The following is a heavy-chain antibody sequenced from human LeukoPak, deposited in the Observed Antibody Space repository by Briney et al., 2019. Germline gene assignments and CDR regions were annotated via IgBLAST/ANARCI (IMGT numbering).Heavy chain of an antibody. D-gene: IGHD2-2*01. J-gene: IGHJ5*02. V-gene: IGHV3-9*01. CDR3: AKDIVSTSSNWFDP. CDR1: GLTFDDYA. Sequence: GGSLRLSCAASGLTFDDYAMHWVRQAPGKGLEWVSGISWNSGSIGYADSVKGRFTISRDNAKNSLYLQMNSLRAEDTALYYCAKDIVSTSSNWFDPWGQGTLVTVSS. CDR2: ISWNSGSI.